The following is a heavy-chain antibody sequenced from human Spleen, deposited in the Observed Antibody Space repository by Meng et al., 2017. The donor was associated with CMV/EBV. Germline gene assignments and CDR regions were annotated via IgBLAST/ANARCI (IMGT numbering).Heavy chain of an antibody. D-gene: IGHD3-16*01. CDR2: ISESGGTT. V-gene: IGHV3-23*01. CDR3: AKQYVNI. J-gene: IGHJ3*02. CDR1: GFTFSNFA. Sequence: GGSLRLSCAATGFTFSNFAMNWVRQAPGKGLEWVSSISESGGTTDYAGSVKGRFTISRDNSKNTLYLQMSSLRAEDTAVYYCAKQYVNIWGQGTMVTVSS.